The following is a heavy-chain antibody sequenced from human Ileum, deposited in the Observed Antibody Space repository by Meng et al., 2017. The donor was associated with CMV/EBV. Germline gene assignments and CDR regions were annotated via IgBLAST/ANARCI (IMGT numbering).Heavy chain of an antibody. D-gene: IGHD6-19*01. CDR2: IYYSGNT. CDR1: GGSMRSSYYY. CDR3: ARGSVTGTRGAFDV. J-gene: IGHJ3*01. V-gene: IGHV4-39*01. Sequence: SGGSMRSSYYYWGWIPQPPGKGLEWIGSIYYSGNTPYNPSLKSRVSISVDTSKNQFSLKLTSVTAADTAVYYCARGSVTGTRGAFDVWGQGTMVTVSS.